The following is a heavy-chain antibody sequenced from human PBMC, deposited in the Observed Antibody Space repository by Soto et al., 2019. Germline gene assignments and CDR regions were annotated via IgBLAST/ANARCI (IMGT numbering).Heavy chain of an antibody. J-gene: IGHJ4*02. D-gene: IGHD2-15*01. CDR3: AKAQGGSYFDY. Sequence: QTGGSLRLSCAASGFTFDDYAMHWVRQAPGKGLEWVSGISCSGGSTYYADSVKGRFTISRDNSKNMLHLQMNNLRAEDTAVYYCAKAQGGSYFDYWGQGTLVTVSS. V-gene: IGHV3-23*01. CDR1: GFTFDDYA. CDR2: ISCSGGST.